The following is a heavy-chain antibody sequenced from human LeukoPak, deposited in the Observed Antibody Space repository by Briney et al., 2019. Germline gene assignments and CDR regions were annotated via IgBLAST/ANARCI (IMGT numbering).Heavy chain of an antibody. Sequence: GGSLRLSCAASGFTVSSNYMRWVRQAPGKGLEWVSSISSSSSYIYYADSVKGRFTISRDNAKNSLYLQMNSLRAEDTAVYYCARDVAMVRRVPYYDYGMDFWGQGTTVTVSS. V-gene: IGHV3-21*01. CDR1: GFTVSSNY. D-gene: IGHD3-10*01. CDR2: ISSSSSYI. J-gene: IGHJ6*02. CDR3: ARDVAMVRRVPYYDYGMDF.